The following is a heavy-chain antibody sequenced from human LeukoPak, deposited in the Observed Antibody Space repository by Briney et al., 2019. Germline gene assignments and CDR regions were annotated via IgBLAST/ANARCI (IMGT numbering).Heavy chain of an antibody. CDR1: GFTFSSHA. J-gene: IGHJ5*02. D-gene: IGHD1-26*01. CDR3: AKDSGTYINPYNWFDP. V-gene: IGHV3-30*04. CDR2: ISYDGSNK. Sequence: GGSLRLSCAASGFTFSSHAMHWVRQAPGNGLEWVAVISYDGSNKYYADSVKGRFTISRDHSKNTVYLQMNSLRVEDTAVYYCAKDSGTYINPYNWFDPWGQGTLVTVSS.